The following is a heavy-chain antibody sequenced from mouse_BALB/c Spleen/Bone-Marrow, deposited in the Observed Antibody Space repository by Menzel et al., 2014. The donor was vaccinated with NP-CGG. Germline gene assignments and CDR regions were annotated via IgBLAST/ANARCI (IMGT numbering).Heavy chain of an antibody. CDR3: ARALAYGSSFDY. CDR1: GFTFSDYG. J-gene: IGHJ2*01. CDR2: ISNLAYSI. D-gene: IGHD1-1*01. V-gene: IGHV5-15*02. Sequence: EVKLVESGGGLVQPGGSRKLSCAASGFTFSDYGMAWVRQAPGKGPEWVAFISNLAYSIYYTDTVTGRFTISRESAKNTLYLEMSSLRSEDTAMYYCARALAYGSSFDYWGQGTTLTVSS.